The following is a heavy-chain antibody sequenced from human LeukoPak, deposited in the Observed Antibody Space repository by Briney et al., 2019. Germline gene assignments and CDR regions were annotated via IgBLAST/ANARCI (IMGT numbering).Heavy chain of an antibody. V-gene: IGHV3-21*01. Sequence: GGSLRLSCAASGFTFSSYSMNWVRQAPGKGLEWVSSISSSSSYIYYADSVKGRFTISRDNAKNSLYLQMNSLRAEDTAVYYCARVRYYDFWSGYYSLRSFDYWGQGTLVTVSS. J-gene: IGHJ4*02. D-gene: IGHD3-3*01. CDR1: GFTFSSYS. CDR2: ISSSSSYI. CDR3: ARVRYYDFWSGYYSLRSFDY.